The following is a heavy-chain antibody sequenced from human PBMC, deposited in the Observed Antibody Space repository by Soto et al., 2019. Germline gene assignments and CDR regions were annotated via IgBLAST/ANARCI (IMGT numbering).Heavy chain of an antibody. Sequence: PGGSLRLSCAASGFTFDDYGMSWVRQAPGKGLEWVSGINWNGGSTGYADSVKGRFTISRDNAKNSLYLQMNSLRAEDTALYYCARVRGVIITYYFDYWGQGTLVTVSS. CDR2: INWNGGST. CDR1: GFTFDDYG. CDR3: ARVRGVIITYYFDY. D-gene: IGHD3-10*01. J-gene: IGHJ4*02. V-gene: IGHV3-20*04.